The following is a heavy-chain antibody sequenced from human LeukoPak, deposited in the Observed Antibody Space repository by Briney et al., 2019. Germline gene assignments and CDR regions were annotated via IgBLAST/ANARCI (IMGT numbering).Heavy chain of an antibody. Sequence: TGGSLRLSCAASGFTFSSYGMHWVRQAPGKGLEWVAFIRYDGSNKYYADSVKGRFTISRDNSKNTLYLQMNSLRAEDTAVYYCAKDLRTTSITMVRGGKTFDPWGQGTLVTVSS. D-gene: IGHD3-10*01. CDR2: IRYDGSNK. V-gene: IGHV3-30*02. J-gene: IGHJ5*02. CDR1: GFTFSSYG. CDR3: AKDLRTTSITMVRGGKTFDP.